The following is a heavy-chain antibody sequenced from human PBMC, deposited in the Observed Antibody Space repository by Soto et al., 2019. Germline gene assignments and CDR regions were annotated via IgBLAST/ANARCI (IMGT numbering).Heavy chain of an antibody. CDR1: GGSISSSSYY. D-gene: IGHD4-4*01. Sequence: SETLSLTCTVSGGSISSSSYYWGWIRKPPGKGLEWIGSIYYSGSTYYNPSLKSRVTISVDTSKNQFSLKLSSVTAADTAVYYCARHYREYFDYWGQGTLVTVSS. CDR2: IYYSGST. CDR3: ARHYREYFDY. V-gene: IGHV4-39*01. J-gene: IGHJ4*02.